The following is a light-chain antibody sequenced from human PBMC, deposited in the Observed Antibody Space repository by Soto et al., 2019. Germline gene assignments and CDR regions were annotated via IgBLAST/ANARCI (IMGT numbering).Light chain of an antibody. V-gene: IGKV3-11*01. J-gene: IGKJ5*01. Sequence: EIVLTQSPATLSLFPGKRATLSCTASQSVSIYLAWYQQKPGQAPRLLIYDASNRATGIPARFSGSGSGTDFTLTISSLEPEDFAVYYCQQRSNWPPEITFGQGTRLEIK. CDR3: QQRSNWPPEIT. CDR2: DAS. CDR1: QSVSIY.